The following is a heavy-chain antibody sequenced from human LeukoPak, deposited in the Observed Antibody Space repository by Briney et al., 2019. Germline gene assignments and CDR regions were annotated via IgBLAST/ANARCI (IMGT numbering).Heavy chain of an antibody. Sequence: GGSLRLSRAASGFTFSSYEMNWVRQAPGKGLEWVSYISGSAGTIYYTDSVKGRFTISRDNAKNSLYLQMNSLRAEDTAVYYCAREASSGDLEYWGQGTLVTVSS. J-gene: IGHJ4*02. CDR3: AREASSGDLEY. CDR1: GFTFSSYE. D-gene: IGHD4-17*01. V-gene: IGHV3-48*03. CDR2: ISGSAGTI.